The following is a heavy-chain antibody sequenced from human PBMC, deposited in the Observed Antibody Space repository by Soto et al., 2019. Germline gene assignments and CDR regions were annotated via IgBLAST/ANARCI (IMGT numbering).Heavy chain of an antibody. V-gene: IGHV3-30-3*01. D-gene: IGHD1-26*01. CDR3: AREGAQEGGYFDY. J-gene: IGHJ4*02. CDR1: GFTFSSYA. Sequence: GGSLRLSCAASGFTFSSYAMHWVRQAPGKGLEWVAVISYDGSNKYYADSVKGRFTISRDNSKNTLYLQMNSLRAEDTAVYYCAREGAQEGGYFDYWGQGTLVTVSS. CDR2: ISYDGSNK.